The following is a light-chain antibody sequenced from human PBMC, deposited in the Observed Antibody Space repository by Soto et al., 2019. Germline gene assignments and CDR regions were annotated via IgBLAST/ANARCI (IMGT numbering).Light chain of an antibody. CDR2: GAY. CDR3: LQYDTWPRT. V-gene: IGKV3-15*01. J-gene: IGKJ1*01. CDR1: QSIARN. Sequence: EIVMTQSPATLSVSPGERVTLSCRASQSIARNFAWYQQKPGQAPRLLIYGAYTRATGIPARFSGSGSGAEFTLTISSLQSEDFAVYYCLQYDTWPRTFGQGTKVDIK.